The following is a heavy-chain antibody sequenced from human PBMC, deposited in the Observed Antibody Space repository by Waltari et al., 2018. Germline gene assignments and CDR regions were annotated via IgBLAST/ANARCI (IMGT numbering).Heavy chain of an antibody. CDR2: INPSGGST. J-gene: IGHJ3*02. Sequence: QVQLVQSGAEVKKPGASVTVSCKASGYTFTSYYMHWVRHAPGQGLEWMVIINPSGGSTSYAQKFQGRVTMTRDTTTSTVYMELSSLRSEDTAVYYCARYPHNRDTPRLGAFDIWGQGTMVTVSS. D-gene: IGHD1-20*01. V-gene: IGHV1-46*01. CDR1: GYTFTSYY. CDR3: ARYPHNRDTPRLGAFDI.